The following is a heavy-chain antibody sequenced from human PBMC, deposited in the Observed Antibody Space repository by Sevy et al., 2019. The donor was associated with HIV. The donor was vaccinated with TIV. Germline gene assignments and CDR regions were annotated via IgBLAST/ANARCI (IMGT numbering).Heavy chain of an antibody. CDR2: ISGSGSNT. CDR3: AKEEPWYNYDNSGCFPS. V-gene: IGHV3-23*01. CDR1: GFSFSTYA. D-gene: IGHD3-22*01. J-gene: IGHJ4*02. Sequence: GGSLRLSCAASGFSFSTYAMTWVRQAPGKGLEWVSAISGSGSNTYNADSVKGRFTISRDNSKTRLYLQMNSLRDEDTAVYYCAKEEPWYNYDNSGCFPSWGQGTLVTVSS.